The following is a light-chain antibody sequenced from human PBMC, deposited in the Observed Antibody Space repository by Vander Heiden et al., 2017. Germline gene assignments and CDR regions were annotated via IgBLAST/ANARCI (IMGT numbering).Light chain of an antibody. Sequence: QSALTQPPSVSGSPGQSVTISCTGTSTDIVSYNRVSWYQQPPGTAPKLMIYEVSDRPSGVPDRFSGSKSGTTASLTISGLQAEDEADYYCNSYTTSNTYVFGTGTKVTVL. J-gene: IGLJ1*01. V-gene: IGLV2-18*02. CDR2: EVS. CDR1: STDIVSYNR. CDR3: NSYTTSNTYV.